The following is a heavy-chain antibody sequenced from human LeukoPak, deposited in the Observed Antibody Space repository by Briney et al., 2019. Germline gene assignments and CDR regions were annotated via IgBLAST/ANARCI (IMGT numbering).Heavy chain of an antibody. CDR1: GFTFSTYG. Sequence: PGGSLRLSRAASGFTFSTYGMHWAPQAPGKGLEWITLIPYDGSNKYYADSVKGRCTISRDNSKNTLYLQMNSLRAEDTAVYYCARYYGSGRGYYGLDVWGQGTTVTVFS. CDR3: ARYYGSGRGYYGLDV. D-gene: IGHD3-10*01. V-gene: IGHV3-30*03. J-gene: IGHJ6*02. CDR2: IPYDGSNK.